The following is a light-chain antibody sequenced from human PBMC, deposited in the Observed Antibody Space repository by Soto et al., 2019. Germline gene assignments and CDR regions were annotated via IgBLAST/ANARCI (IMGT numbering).Light chain of an antibody. CDR3: QSFDTSLSGFVV. J-gene: IGLJ2*01. CDR2: DNN. Sequence: QSVLTQPPSMSGAPGQRVTISCTGSSSNIGAGYDVHWYQQHPGTAPKRLIFDNNNRPSGVPDRVSGSKSDTSASLAITGVQAEDEADYYCQSFDTSLSGFVVFGGGTKLTV. CDR1: SSNIGAGYD. V-gene: IGLV1-40*01.